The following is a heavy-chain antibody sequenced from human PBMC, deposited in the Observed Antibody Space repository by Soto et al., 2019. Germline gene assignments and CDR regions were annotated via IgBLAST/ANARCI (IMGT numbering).Heavy chain of an antibody. CDR3: ARTPNVLWLTSRGDYYYGMAV. J-gene: IGHJ6*02. Sequence: EPSLKISRTGSGYSLTSYRTRWVRQMPGKGLEWIVSIDPSDSYSNYSPSFQGHITISADKSISTAYLQWSSLKASDTAMYYCARTPNVLWLTSRGDYYYGMAVVRQGTTV. V-gene: IGHV5-10-1*01. CDR2: IDPSDSYS. CDR1: GYSLTSYR. D-gene: IGHD5-18*01.